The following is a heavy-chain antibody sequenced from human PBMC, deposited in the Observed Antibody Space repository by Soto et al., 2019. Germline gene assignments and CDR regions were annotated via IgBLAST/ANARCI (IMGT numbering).Heavy chain of an antibody. CDR2: ISYDGSNK. CDR3: VRDLGTTYNY. J-gene: IGHJ4*02. CDR1: GFTFSSYA. V-gene: IGHV3-30-3*01. D-gene: IGHD1-1*01. Sequence: QVQLVESGGGVVQPGRSLRLSCAASGFTFSSYAMHWVRQAPGKGLEWLAIISYDGSNKNYADSVKGRFTISRDNSKNTQYLQMNSLRAEDTAVYYCVRDLGTTYNYWGQGTLVTVSS.